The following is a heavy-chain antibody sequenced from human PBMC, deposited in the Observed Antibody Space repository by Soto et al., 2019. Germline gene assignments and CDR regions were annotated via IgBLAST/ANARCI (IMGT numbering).Heavy chain of an antibody. V-gene: IGHV4-34*01. J-gene: IGHJ4*02. CDR1: GGSFSDYS. CDR3: ARGQWLDNF. CDR2: INHSGAT. D-gene: IGHD6-19*01. Sequence: SETLSLTCAVYGGSFSDYSWTWIRQTPGKGLEWLGEINHSGATNYNPSLKGRVRISIDTWRKQFSLKLNSVTAADTAVYYCARGQWLDNFWGQGTQVTVSS.